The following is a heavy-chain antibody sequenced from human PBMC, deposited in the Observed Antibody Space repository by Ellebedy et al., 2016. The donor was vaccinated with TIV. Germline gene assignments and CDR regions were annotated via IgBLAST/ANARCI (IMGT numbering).Heavy chain of an antibody. CDR1: GYTFTSYG. J-gene: IGHJ3*02. CDR2: ISAYNGNT. CDR3: ARVRDSSGSNAFDI. V-gene: IGHV1-18*01. D-gene: IGHD3-22*01. Sequence: AASVKVSCKASGYTFTSYGISWVRQAPGQGLEWMGWISAYNGNTNYAQKHQGRVTMTTDTSTRTAYMELRSLRSDDTAVYFCARVRDSSGSNAFDIWGQGTMVSVSS.